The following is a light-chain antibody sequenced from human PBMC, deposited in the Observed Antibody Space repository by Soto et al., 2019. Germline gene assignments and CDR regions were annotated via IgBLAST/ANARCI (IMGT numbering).Light chain of an antibody. J-gene: IGKJ2*01. CDR1: QDISNH. Sequence: AIQMTQSPSSLSASVGDRVTITCRASQDISNHLAWYQQKPGTAPKVLISAASSLQTGVPSRFSGSGSGTDFTLTISSLQPEDFATYYCLQDFNFPFTFGQGNKLEVK. V-gene: IGKV1-6*01. CDR2: AAS. CDR3: LQDFNFPFT.